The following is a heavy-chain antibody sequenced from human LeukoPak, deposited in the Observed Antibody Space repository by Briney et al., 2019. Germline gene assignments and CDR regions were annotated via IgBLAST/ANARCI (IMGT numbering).Heavy chain of an antibody. CDR1: GFTFSSYG. CDR2: ISYDGGNK. D-gene: IGHD3-22*01. Sequence: GGSLRLSCAASGFTFSSYGMHWVRQAPGKGLEWVAVISYDGGNKYYADSVKGRFTISRDNSKNTLYLQMNSLRAEDTAVYYCAKGLWYYYDSSGYVDYWGQGTLVTVSS. J-gene: IGHJ4*02. V-gene: IGHV3-30*18. CDR3: AKGLWYYYDSSGYVDY.